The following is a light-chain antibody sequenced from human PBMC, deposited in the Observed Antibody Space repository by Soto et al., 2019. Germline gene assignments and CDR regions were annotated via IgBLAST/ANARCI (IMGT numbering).Light chain of an antibody. CDR3: QQYCNWRT. V-gene: IGKV3-15*01. Sequence: EIVMTQSPATLSVSPGERATLSCRASQSVNRNIAWSQQKPGQAPRLLIYGASTRATGVPARFSGSGSGTEFTLTISSLQSEDFAVYYCQQYCNWRTFGQGTNVEIK. J-gene: IGKJ1*01. CDR1: QSVNRN. CDR2: GAS.